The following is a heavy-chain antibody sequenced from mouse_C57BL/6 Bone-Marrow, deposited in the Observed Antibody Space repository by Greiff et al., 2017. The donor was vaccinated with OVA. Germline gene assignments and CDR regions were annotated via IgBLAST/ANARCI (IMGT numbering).Heavy chain of an antibody. Sequence: QVQLKESGAELARPGASVKLSCKASSYTFTSYGISWVKQRTGQGLEWIGEIYPRSGNTYYNEKFKGKATLTADKSSSTAYMELRSLTSEDSAVYFCARCDYGKLSWFAYWGQGTLVTVSA. CDR3: ARCDYGKLSWFAY. J-gene: IGHJ3*01. V-gene: IGHV1-81*01. CDR1: SYTFTSYG. D-gene: IGHD2-4*01. CDR2: IYPRSGNT.